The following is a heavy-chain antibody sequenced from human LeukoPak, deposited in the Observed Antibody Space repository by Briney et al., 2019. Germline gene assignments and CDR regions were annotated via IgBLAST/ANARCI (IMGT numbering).Heavy chain of an antibody. Sequence: PGGSLRLSCAASGFTFSSYAMHWVRQAPGKGLEWVAVISYDGSNKYYADSVKGQFTISRDNSKNTLYLQMNSLRAEDTAVYYCARAGRSAPDHDYSRIDYWGQGTLVTVSS. CDR3: ARAGRSAPDHDYSRIDY. CDR2: ISYDGSNK. V-gene: IGHV3-30*01. CDR1: GFTFSSYA. J-gene: IGHJ4*02. D-gene: IGHD4-11*01.